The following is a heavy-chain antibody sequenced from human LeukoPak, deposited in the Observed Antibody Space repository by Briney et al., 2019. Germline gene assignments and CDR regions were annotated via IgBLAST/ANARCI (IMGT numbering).Heavy chain of an antibody. CDR3: AREYSSSWYF. CDR2: ISSSSSYI. CDR1: GFTFSSYS. Sequence: GGSLRLSCAASGFTFSSYSMNWVRQAPGKGLEWVSSISSSSSYIYYADSVKGRFTISRDNAKNSLYLQMNSLTAEDTAVYSCAREYSSSWYFWGQGTLVTVSS. D-gene: IGHD6-13*01. V-gene: IGHV3-21*01. J-gene: IGHJ4*02.